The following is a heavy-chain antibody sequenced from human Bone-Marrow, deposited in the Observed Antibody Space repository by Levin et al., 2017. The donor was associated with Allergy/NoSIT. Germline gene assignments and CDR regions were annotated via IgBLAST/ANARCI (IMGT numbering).Heavy chain of an antibody. CDR3: AHVTLVSIGSGSYGSGIYYNVPSFDS. Sequence: ESGPTLVKPTQTLTLTCTFSGFSLTTRGLGVGWIRQPPGKALEWLALIYWDDDQNYSPSLRSRLTITKDTSKNQVVLTMTNMDPEDTATYYCAHVTLVSIGSGSYGSGIYYNVPSFDSWGQGTLVTVSS. V-gene: IGHV2-5*02. CDR2: IYWDDDQ. D-gene: IGHD3-10*01. J-gene: IGHJ5*01. CDR1: GFSLTTRGLG.